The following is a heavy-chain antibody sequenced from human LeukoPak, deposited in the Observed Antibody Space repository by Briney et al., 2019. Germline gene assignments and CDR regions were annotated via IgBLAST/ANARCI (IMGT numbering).Heavy chain of an antibody. CDR3: AREAYDYVWGSYQLDY. J-gene: IGHJ4*02. V-gene: IGHV4-4*07. CDR2: IYTSGST. CDR1: GGSISSCY. Sequence: SETLSLTCTVSGGSISSCYWSWIRQPAGKGLEWIGRIYTSGSTNYNPSLKSRVTMSVDTSKNQFSLKLSYVTAADTAVYYCAREAYDYVWGSYQLDYWGQGTLVTVSS. D-gene: IGHD3-16*01.